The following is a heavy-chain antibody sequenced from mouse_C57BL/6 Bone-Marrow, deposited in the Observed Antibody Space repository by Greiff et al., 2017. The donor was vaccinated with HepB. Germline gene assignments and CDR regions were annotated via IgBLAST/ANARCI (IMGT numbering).Heavy chain of an antibody. CDR1: GFTFSDYY. Sequence: DVILVESGGGLVQPGGSLKLSCAASGFTFSDYYMYWVRQTPEKRLEWVAYISNGGGSTYYPDTVKGRFTISRDNAKNTLYLQMSRLKSEDTAMYYCARHGIYYGSSSPFDYWGQGTTLTVSS. CDR2: ISNGGGST. J-gene: IGHJ2*01. D-gene: IGHD1-1*01. CDR3: ARHGIYYGSSSPFDY. V-gene: IGHV5-12*01.